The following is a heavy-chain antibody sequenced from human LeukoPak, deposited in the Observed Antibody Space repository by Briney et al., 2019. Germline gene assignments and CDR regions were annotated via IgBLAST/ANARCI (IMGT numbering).Heavy chain of an antibody. J-gene: IGHJ4*02. CDR2: ISWDGGST. V-gene: IGHV3-43*01. CDR3: AKDRDDYVWGSYLDY. Sequence: PGGSLRLSCAASGFTFDDYAMHWVRQAQGKGLEWVSVISWDGGSTYYADSVKGRFTISRDNSKNSLYLQMNSLRTEDTALYYCAKDRDDYVWGSYLDYWGQGTLVTVSS. D-gene: IGHD3-16*02. CDR1: GFTFDDYA.